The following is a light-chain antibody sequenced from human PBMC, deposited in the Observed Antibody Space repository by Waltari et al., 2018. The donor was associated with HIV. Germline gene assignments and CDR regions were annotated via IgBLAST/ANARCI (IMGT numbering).Light chain of an antibody. CDR2: KDT. V-gene: IGLV3-25*03. Sequence: SYELTQPLSVSVSPGQTARITCSGDALPKQYAYWYQQRPGQAPVLVIYKDTERPSGIPERFSGSSSGTTATLTIIGVQAQDEADYHCQSADSNASLWVFGGGTKLTVL. CDR1: ALPKQY. CDR3: QSADSNASLWV. J-gene: IGLJ3*02.